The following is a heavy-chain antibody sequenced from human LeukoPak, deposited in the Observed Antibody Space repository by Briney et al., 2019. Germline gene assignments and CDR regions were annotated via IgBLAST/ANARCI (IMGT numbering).Heavy chain of an antibody. CDR3: ARGDCSSTSCYYFDY. D-gene: IGHD2-2*01. J-gene: IGHJ4*02. Sequence: PGGPLRLSCAASGFTFSSYAMPWVRQAPGKGLEYVSAISSNGGSTYYANSVKGRFTISRDNSKNTLYLQMGSLRAEDMAVYYCARGDCSSTSCYYFDYWGQGTLVTVSS. CDR2: ISSNGGST. V-gene: IGHV3-64*01. CDR1: GFTFSSYA.